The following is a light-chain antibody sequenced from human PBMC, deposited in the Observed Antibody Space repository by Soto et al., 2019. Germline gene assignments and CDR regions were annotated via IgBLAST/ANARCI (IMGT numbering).Light chain of an antibody. CDR3: QQTDSTPFT. CDR2: AAS. V-gene: IGKV1-39*01. J-gene: IGKJ3*01. Sequence: DIQMTQSPSSLSASVGDRVTITCRASQSITNYLNWYQQKPGKAPKLLISAASNLQSGVPSRFSGSRSGTDFTLTIASLQPEDFATYYCQQTDSTPFTFGPGTKVDIK. CDR1: QSITNY.